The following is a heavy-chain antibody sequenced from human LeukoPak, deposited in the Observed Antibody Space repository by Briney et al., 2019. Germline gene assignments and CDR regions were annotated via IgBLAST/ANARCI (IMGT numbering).Heavy chain of an antibody. CDR1: GGSISSGGYY. CDR2: IYYSGST. CDR3: ARGTRGYSGYGIDY. D-gene: IGHD5-12*01. Sequence: SETLSLTCTVSGGSISSGGYYWSWIRQHPGEGLEWIGYIYYSGSTYYNPSLKSRVTISVDTSKNQFSLKLSSVTAADTAVYYCARGTRGYSGYGIDYWGQGTLVTVSS. V-gene: IGHV4-31*03. J-gene: IGHJ4*02.